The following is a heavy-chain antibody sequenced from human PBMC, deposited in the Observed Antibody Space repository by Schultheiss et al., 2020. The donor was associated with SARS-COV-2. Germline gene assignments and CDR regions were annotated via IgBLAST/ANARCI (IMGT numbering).Heavy chain of an antibody. V-gene: IGHV3-23*01. Sequence: GESLKISCAASGFTFSSYEMNWVRQAPGKGLEWVSAISGSGGSTYYADSVKGRFTISRDNSKNTLYLQMNSLRAEDTAVYYCAKFNVGGGSGGYRVAGTVDYWGQGTLVTVSS. CDR1: GFTFSSYE. CDR3: AKFNVGGGSGGYRVAGTVDY. D-gene: IGHD6-19*01. J-gene: IGHJ4*02. CDR2: ISGSGGST.